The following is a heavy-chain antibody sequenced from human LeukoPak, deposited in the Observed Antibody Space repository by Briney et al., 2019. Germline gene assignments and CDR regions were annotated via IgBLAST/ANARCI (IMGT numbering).Heavy chain of an antibody. CDR1: GFTFSSYA. D-gene: IGHD1-26*01. V-gene: IGHV3-23*01. J-gene: IGHJ4*02. CDR3: AKVSGSYFTPYFDY. CDR2: ISGSGGST. Sequence: LSGGSLRLSCAASGFTFSSYAMSWVRQAPGKGLEWVSAISGSGGSTYYADSVKGRFTISRDNSKNTLYLQMNSLRAEDTAVYYCAKVSGSYFTPYFDYWGQGPWSPSPQ.